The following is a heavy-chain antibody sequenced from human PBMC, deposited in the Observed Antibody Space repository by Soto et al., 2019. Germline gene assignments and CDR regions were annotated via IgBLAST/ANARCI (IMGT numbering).Heavy chain of an antibody. CDR1: GFTFSSYA. J-gene: IGHJ3*02. CDR2: ISGSGGNT. D-gene: IGHD3-10*01. Sequence: EVQLLESGGGLVQPGGSLRPSCAASGFTFSSYAMSWVRQAPGKGLEWVSAISGSGGNTYYADSVKGRFTISRDNSKNTLYLQMNTLRAEDTAVYYCEKGREGFGNDAFDIWGQGTMVTVSS. CDR3: EKGREGFGNDAFDI. V-gene: IGHV3-23*01.